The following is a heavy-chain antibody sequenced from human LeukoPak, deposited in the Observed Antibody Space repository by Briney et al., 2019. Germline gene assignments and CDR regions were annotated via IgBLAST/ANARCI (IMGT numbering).Heavy chain of an antibody. D-gene: IGHD2-21*02. V-gene: IGHV1-2*02. Sequence: ASVTLSCKASGYTFTGYYMHWVRQPPGQGLEWIGWINPNSSGTNYAQKFPGRVTMTRDTSITTDYMEMTRLRSDDTAVYYCAKGDPVMTATSYDRWGEGTLVTVSS. CDR1: GYTFTGYY. J-gene: IGHJ4*02. CDR2: INPNSSGT. CDR3: AKGDPVMTATSYDR.